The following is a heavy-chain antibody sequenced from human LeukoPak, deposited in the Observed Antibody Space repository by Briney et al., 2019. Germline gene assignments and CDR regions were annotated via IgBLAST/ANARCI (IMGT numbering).Heavy chain of an antibody. CDR3: ARDDGDV. CDR2: INEDGGGK. CDR1: GFTFSNYW. Sequence: GGSLRLSCVSSGFTFSNYWVKWVRQAPGKGLEWVASINEDGGGKFSVGSVKDRITISRDDTRNSLDLQINSLTVEDTAIYYCARDDGDVWGTGTTVTVSS. J-gene: IGHJ6*04. V-gene: IGHV3-7*01.